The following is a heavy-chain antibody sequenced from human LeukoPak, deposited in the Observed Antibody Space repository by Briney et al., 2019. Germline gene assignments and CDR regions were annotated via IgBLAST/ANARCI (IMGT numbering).Heavy chain of an antibody. CDR3: ASKGRDGYNDY. V-gene: IGHV3-33*08. J-gene: IGHJ4*02. CDR2: IWYDGSNK. D-gene: IGHD5-24*01. CDR1: GFTFSSYS. Sequence: GGSLRLSCAASGFTFSSYSMNWVRQAPGKGLEWVAVIWYDGSNKYYADSVKGRFTISRDNSKNTLYLQMNSLRAEDTAVYYCASKGRDGYNDYWGQGTLVTVSS.